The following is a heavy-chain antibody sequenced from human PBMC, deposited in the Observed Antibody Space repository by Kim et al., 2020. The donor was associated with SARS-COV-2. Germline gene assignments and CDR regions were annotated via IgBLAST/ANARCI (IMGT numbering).Heavy chain of an antibody. V-gene: IGHV5-51*01. CDR2: IYPGDSDT. CDR1: GYSFTSYW. J-gene: IGHJ6*02. D-gene: IGHD3-10*01. Sequence: GESLKISCKGSGYSFTSYWIGWVRQMPGKGLEWMGIIYPGDSDTRYSPSFQGQVTISADKSISTAYLQWGSLKASDTAMYYCARQNYYGSGSYYTPHSYGMDVWGQGTTVTVSS. CDR3: ARQNYYGSGSYYTPHSYGMDV.